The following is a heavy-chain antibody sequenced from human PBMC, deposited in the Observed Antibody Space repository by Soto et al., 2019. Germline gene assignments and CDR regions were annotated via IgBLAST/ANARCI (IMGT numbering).Heavy chain of an antibody. D-gene: IGHD3-9*01. V-gene: IGHV4-59*11. CDR1: GGSISSHY. CDR3: ARAGVLVYYDILTGEDTGPSTEPGWFDP. J-gene: IGHJ5*02. CDR2: IYYSGST. Sequence: PSETLSLTCTVSGGSISSHYWSWIRQPPGKGLEWIGYIYYSGSTNYNPSLKSRVTISVDTSKNQFSLKLSSVTAADTAVYYCARAGVLVYYDILTGEDTGPSTEPGWFDPWGQGTLVTVAS.